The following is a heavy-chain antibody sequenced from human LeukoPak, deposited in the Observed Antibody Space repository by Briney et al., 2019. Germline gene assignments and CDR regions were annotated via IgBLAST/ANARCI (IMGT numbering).Heavy chain of an antibody. V-gene: IGHV3-23*01. CDR1: GFTFSNYA. Sequence: GGSLRLSCAASGFTFSNYAMSWVRLAPGRGLEWVSVISGSGLTTFYADSVKGRFTISRDNSKNTLYLQMNSLRAEDTAVYYCAKERREQSRDNYFDYWGQGTLVTVSS. D-gene: IGHD1-26*01. CDR2: ISGSGLTT. J-gene: IGHJ4*02. CDR3: AKERREQSRDNYFDY.